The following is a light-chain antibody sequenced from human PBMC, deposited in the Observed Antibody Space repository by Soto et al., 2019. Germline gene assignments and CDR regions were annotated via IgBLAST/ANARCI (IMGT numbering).Light chain of an antibody. CDR3: QQSFSLPFN. V-gene: IGKV1-39*01. CDR2: AAS. J-gene: IGKJ3*01. CDR1: LSISIF. Sequence: DIQMTQSPSSLSASVGDKVTITFRASLSISIFLNWIQHKPGEAPKPVIFAASSLHSGVPSRFSGSGSGTNFTLTISSLQPEDFAIYYCQQSFSLPFNFGPGTKVDIK.